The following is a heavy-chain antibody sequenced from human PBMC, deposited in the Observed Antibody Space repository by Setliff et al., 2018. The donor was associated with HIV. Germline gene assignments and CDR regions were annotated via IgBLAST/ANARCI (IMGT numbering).Heavy chain of an antibody. J-gene: IGHJ4*02. V-gene: IGHV3-20*04. CDR2: INWNGANS. CDR1: GFTFSSYS. CDR3: AGDFITLPGTFDY. Sequence: GGSLRLSCAASGFTFSSYSMNWVRQAPGKGLEWVSGINWNGANSGYADSVKGRFTISRDNAKNSLYLQMNSLRAEDTALYYCAGDFITLPGTFDYWGQGTLVTVSS. D-gene: IGHD6-19*01.